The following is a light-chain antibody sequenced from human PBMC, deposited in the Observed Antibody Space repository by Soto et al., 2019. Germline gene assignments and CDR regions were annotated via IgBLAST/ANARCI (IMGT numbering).Light chain of an antibody. J-gene: IGLJ1*01. CDR2: DVT. CDR3: SSYTTGSTLPWV. V-gene: IGLV2-11*01. Sequence: QSALTQPRSVSGSPGQSVTISCTGTSSDVDDYNYVSWYQQHPDTAPKLMIYDVTKRPSGISDRFSGSKSGNTASLTIFGLQVEDEAVYYCSSYTTGSTLPWVFGTGTKLTVL. CDR1: SSDVDDYNY.